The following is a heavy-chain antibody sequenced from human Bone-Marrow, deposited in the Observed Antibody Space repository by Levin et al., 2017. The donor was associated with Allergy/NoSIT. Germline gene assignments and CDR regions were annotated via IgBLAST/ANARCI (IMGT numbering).Heavy chain of an antibody. Sequence: GGSLRLSCAASGFTFSSYGMHWVRQAPGKGLEWVAVISYDGSNKYYADSVKGRFTISRDNSKNTLYLQMNSLRAEDTAVYYCAKLSSASRVTMVQGVMGDYMDVWGKGTTVTVSS. CDR2: ISYDGSNK. D-gene: IGHD3-10*01. J-gene: IGHJ6*03. CDR1: GFTFSSYG. CDR3: AKLSSASRVTMVQGVMGDYMDV. V-gene: IGHV3-30*18.